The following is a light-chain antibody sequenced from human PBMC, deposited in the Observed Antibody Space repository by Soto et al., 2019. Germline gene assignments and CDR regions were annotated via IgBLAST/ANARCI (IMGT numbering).Light chain of an antibody. Sequence: DIVMTQSPDSLAVSLGERATMHCKSSQTVFYGINKKNYLAWYQHKPGQPPKLLIYWASTRESGVPDRFSGSGSGTDFTLTISCLQAEDVAVYYCQQSYSPPLTFGGGTKVEIK. CDR1: QTVFYGINKKNY. CDR2: WAS. J-gene: IGKJ4*01. V-gene: IGKV4-1*01. CDR3: QQSYSPPLT.